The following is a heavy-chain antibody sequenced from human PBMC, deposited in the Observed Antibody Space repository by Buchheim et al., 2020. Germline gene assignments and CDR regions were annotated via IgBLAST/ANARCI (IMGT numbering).Heavy chain of an antibody. V-gene: IGHV3-7*01. J-gene: IGHJ6*02. D-gene: IGHD3-22*01. CDR3: ASSDSSGWSYYYFYTMDV. Sequence: LLVASGGGLVQPGGSLRLSCAASGFTFSNYVMSWVRQATGKGLEWVANIKEDGGEKNYVDSVKGRFTIYRDNAKKSLYLQMDSLRADDTAVYYCASSDSSGWSYYYFYTMDVWGQGAT. CDR2: IKEDGGEK. CDR1: GFTFSNYV.